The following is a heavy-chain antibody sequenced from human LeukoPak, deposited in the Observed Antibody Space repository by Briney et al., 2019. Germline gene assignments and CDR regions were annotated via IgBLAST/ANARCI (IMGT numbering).Heavy chain of an antibody. CDR2: ISYVGSNK. D-gene: IGHD5-12*01. Sequence: GGSLRLSCAASGFTFSSYGMHWVRQAPDKGLEWMAVISYVGSNKYYADSLKGRFTISRDNSKNTLYLQMDSLRAEDTAVYYCAKEPTMSGYYYFHYWGQGTLVTVSS. J-gene: IGHJ4*02. CDR3: AKEPTMSGYYYFHY. V-gene: IGHV3-30*18. CDR1: GFTFSSYG.